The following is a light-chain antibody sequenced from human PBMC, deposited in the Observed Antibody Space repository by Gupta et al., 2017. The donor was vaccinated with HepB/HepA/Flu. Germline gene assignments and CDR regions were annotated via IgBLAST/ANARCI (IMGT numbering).Light chain of an antibody. J-gene: IGKJ2*04. Sequence: DIQMTQSPSSLSASVGDRVTITCRASQSISNYLNWYQQKPGKAPNLLIYAASSLQSGVPSRFSGSGSGTDFTLTISSLQPEDFATYYCQQNYITPCSFGQGTKLEIK. CDR1: QSISNY. CDR3: QQNYITPCS. V-gene: IGKV1-39*01. CDR2: AAS.